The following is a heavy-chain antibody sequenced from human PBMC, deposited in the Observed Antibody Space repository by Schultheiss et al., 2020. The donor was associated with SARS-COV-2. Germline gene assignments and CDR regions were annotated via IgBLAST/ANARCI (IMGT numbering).Heavy chain of an antibody. V-gene: IGHV4-59*12. CDR1: GGSISSYF. Sequence: GSLRLSCTVSGGSISSYFWTWIRQPPGKGLEWIGYIYYSGTTDYNPSLKSRVTISVDTSKNQFSLKLSSVTAADTAVYYCAGARRMYNWIPDYWGQGTLVTVSS. D-gene: IGHD1-20*01. CDR2: IYYSGTT. J-gene: IGHJ4*02. CDR3: AGARRMYNWIPDY.